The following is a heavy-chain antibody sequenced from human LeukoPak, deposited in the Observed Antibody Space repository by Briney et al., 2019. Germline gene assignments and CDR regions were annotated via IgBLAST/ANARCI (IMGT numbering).Heavy chain of an antibody. CDR3: ARRYSDSSEGFDY. Sequence: GASVKVSCQASEYTFTDYHMHWVRQAPGQGLEWMGWINPKSGGTNYAQKLQGRVTMTRDTSISTAYMELSGLRSDDTALYYCARRYSDSSEGFDYWGRGTLVTVSS. CDR2: INPKSGGT. D-gene: IGHD6-6*01. V-gene: IGHV1-2*02. CDR1: EYTFTDYH. J-gene: IGHJ4*02.